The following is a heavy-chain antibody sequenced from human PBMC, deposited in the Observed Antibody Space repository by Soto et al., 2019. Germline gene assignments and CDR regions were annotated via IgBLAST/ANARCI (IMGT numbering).Heavy chain of an antibody. Sequence: QVQLVESGGGVVQPGRSLRLSCAASGFTFSSYAMHWVRQAPGKGLEWVAVISYAGSNKYYADSVKGRFTISRDNSKNTLHLQMNSLRAEDTAVYYCAREDSSSWAFDYWGQGTLVTVSS. D-gene: IGHD6-13*01. J-gene: IGHJ4*02. CDR2: ISYAGSNK. V-gene: IGHV3-30-3*01. CDR1: GFTFSSYA. CDR3: AREDSSSWAFDY.